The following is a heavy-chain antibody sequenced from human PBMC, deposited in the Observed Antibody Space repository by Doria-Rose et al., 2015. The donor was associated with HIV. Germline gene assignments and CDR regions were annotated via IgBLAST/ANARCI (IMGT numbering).Heavy chain of an antibody. CDR3: ARIKSSRWYHKYYFDF. Sequence: QITLKESGPVLVKPTETLTLTCTVSGVSLSSPGMGVSWIRQPPGKALEWLAYIFSDDERSYTTSLKSRLTISRGTSKSQVVPTMTDMDPVDTATYYCARIKSSRWYHKYYFDFWGQGTLVIVSA. D-gene: IGHD6-13*01. J-gene: IGHJ4*02. V-gene: IGHV2-26*01. CDR2: IFSDDER. CDR1: GVSLSSPGMG.